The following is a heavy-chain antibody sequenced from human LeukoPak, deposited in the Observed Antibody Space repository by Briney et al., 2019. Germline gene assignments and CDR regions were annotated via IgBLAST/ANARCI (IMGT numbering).Heavy chain of an antibody. D-gene: IGHD6-13*01. V-gene: IGHV4-39*01. CDR3: ARRVRGIAAARYYFDY. CDR2: IYYSGST. Sequence: PSETLSLTCSVSGDSISTSSYYWGWIRQPPGKGLEWIGTIYYSGSTYYNPSLTSRVTISVDTSKNQFSLKLSSVTAADTAVYYCARRVRGIAAARYYFDYWGQGTLVTVSS. CDR1: GDSISTSSYY. J-gene: IGHJ4*02.